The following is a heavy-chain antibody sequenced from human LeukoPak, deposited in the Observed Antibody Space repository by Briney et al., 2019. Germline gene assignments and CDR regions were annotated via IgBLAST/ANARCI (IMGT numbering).Heavy chain of an antibody. CDR2: ISAYNGNT. CDR1: GYTFTSYG. CDR3: ARDRVAGSGWYLEAYYFDY. D-gene: IGHD6-19*01. Sequence: GASVKVSCKASGYTFTSYGISWVRQAPGQGLEWMGWISAYNGNTNYAQKLQGRVTMTTDTSTSTAYMELRSLRSDDTAVYYCARDRVAGSGWYLEAYYFDYWGQGTLVTVSS. V-gene: IGHV1-18*01. J-gene: IGHJ4*02.